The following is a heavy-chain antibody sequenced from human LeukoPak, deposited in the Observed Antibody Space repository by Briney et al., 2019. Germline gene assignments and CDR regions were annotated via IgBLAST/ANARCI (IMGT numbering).Heavy chain of an antibody. CDR1: GFIFDDSL. D-gene: IGHD3-10*01. Sequence: GGSLRLSCVASGFIFDDSLMHWVRQAPGKGLEWISLISRDGSTPYYADSVKGRFAISRDNSKNSLFLQMNSLTPEDTAVYYCARDITGNYFDSSGQGTLVTVSS. J-gene: IGHJ4*02. CDR2: ISRDGSTP. CDR3: ARDITGNYFDS. V-gene: IGHV3-43*01.